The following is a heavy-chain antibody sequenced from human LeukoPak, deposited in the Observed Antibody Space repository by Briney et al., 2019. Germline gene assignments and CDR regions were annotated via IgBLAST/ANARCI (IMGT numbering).Heavy chain of an antibody. D-gene: IGHD3-10*01. CDR2: ISYDGSNK. CDR1: GFTFSGYS. V-gene: IGHV3-30*04. CDR3: ARDRRGRSSYFDY. J-gene: IGHJ4*02. Sequence: GSLRLSCAASGFTFSGYSMHWVRQAPGKGLEWVAVISYDGSNKYYADSVKGRFTISRDNSKNTLCLQMNSLRAEDTAVYYCARDRRGRSSYFDYWGQGTLVTVSS.